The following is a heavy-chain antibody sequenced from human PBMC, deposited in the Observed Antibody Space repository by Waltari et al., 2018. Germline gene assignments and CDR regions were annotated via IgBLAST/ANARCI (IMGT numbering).Heavy chain of an antibody. Sequence: EVQLVQSGAEVKKPGESLKISCKGSGSSFTSYWIGWVRQMPGKGLEWMGIIYPGDSDTRDSPSFQGQVTISADKSISTAYLQWSSLKASDTAMYYCASTYYYDSSGYYYDPEYFQHWGQGTLVTVSS. CDR3: ASTYYYDSSGYYYDPEYFQH. V-gene: IGHV5-51*01. CDR2: IYPGDSDT. D-gene: IGHD3-22*01. J-gene: IGHJ1*01. CDR1: GSSFTSYW.